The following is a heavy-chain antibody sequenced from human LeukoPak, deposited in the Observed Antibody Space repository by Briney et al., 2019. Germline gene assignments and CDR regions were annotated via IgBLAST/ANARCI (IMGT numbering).Heavy chain of an antibody. Sequence: SETLSLTCAVYGVSFSGYYWSWIRQPPGKGLEWIGEINHSGSTNYNPSLKSRVTISVDTSKNQFSLKLSYVTAADTAVYYCARGRPGERWLQFPFDYWGQGTLVTVSS. CDR1: GVSFSGYY. D-gene: IGHD5-24*01. CDR3: ARGRPGERWLQFPFDY. V-gene: IGHV4-34*01. J-gene: IGHJ4*02. CDR2: INHSGST.